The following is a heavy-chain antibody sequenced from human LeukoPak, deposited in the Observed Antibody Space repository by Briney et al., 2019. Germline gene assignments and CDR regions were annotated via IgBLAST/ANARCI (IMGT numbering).Heavy chain of an antibody. Sequence: SETLSLTCTVYGESLGDYEWSWIRQPPGGRLEWLGQVNPSAFATYNPSLKRPVTISRDTSKNQISLTVTSVITADTGVYYCARGPIDSDHDFDSWGQGSLVTVSS. CDR1: GESLGDYE. D-gene: IGHD1-14*01. J-gene: IGHJ4*02. CDR2: VNPSAFA. CDR3: ARGPIDSDHDFDS. V-gene: IGHV4-34*01.